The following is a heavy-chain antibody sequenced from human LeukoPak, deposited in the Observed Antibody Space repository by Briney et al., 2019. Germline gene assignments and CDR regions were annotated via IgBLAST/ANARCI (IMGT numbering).Heavy chain of an antibody. Sequence: PGRSLRLSCAASGFTFDDYAMHWVRQAPGKGLEWVSGITWSSDTIDYADSVKGRFTISRDNAKNSLYLQMNSLRAEDTALYYCAKDTTYYYDSSGYDGFDIWGQGTMVTVSS. CDR2: ITWSSDTI. D-gene: IGHD3-22*01. CDR3: AKDTTYYYDSSGYDGFDI. V-gene: IGHV3-9*01. CDR1: GFTFDDYA. J-gene: IGHJ3*02.